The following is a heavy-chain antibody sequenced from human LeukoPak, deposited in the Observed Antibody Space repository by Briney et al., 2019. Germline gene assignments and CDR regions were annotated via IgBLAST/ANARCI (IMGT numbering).Heavy chain of an antibody. D-gene: IGHD6-13*01. CDR2: ITPTFYT. J-gene: IGHJ4*02. Sequence: GGSLRLSCAASGFTFSSYSFNWVRQVPGKGLEWVSSITPTFYTYYTSAVKGRYTISRDNAKNALYLQMISRRAEDTAVYYCARVRANWYEVLGGQGTLVSVSS. CDR1: GFTFSSYS. V-gene: IGHV3-21*01. CDR3: ARVRANWYEVL.